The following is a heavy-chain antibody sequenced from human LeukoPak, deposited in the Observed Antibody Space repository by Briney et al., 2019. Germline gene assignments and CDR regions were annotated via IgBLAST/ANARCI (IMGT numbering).Heavy chain of an antibody. J-gene: IGHJ6*03. CDR2: IYTSGNT. CDR3: ASLSIGPSPYFYYYMDV. CDR1: GASIDSYY. D-gene: IGHD2-21*01. V-gene: IGHV4-4*09. Sequence: PSETLSLTCSVSGASIDSYYWGWIRQPPGKGLEWIGYIYTSGNTIYNPSLKSPVTISMDTSKNQFSLKMRSVTAADTAVYYCASLSIGPSPYFYYYMDVWGQGTLVTVSS.